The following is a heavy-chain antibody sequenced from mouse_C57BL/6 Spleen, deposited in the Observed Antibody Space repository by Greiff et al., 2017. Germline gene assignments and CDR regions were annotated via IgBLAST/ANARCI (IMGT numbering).Heavy chain of an antibody. J-gene: IGHJ1*03. CDR1: GFTFTDYY. CDR2: IRNKANGYTT. CDR3: ARYKSNYEEYFDV. D-gene: IGHD2-5*01. Sequence: EMQRVESGGGLVQPGGSLSLSCAASGFTFTDYYMSWVRQPPGKALEWLGFIRNKANGYTTEYSASVKGRFTISRDNSQSILYLQMNALRAEDSATYYCARYKSNYEEYFDVWGTGTTVTVSS. V-gene: IGHV7-3*01.